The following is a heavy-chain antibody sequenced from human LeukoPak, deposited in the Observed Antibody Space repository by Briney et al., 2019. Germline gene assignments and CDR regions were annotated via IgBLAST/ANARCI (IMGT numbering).Heavy chain of an antibody. Sequence: ASVKVSCKASGYTFTTYYMHWVRQAPGQGLEWMGLINPSGGSTSYAQKFQGRVTMTRDTSTSTVYMELSSLRSEDTAVYYCARGYFSSNSCYGADAFYILGQGTMVTVSS. CDR2: INPSGGST. CDR1: GYTFTTYY. J-gene: IGHJ3*02. D-gene: IGHD2-2*01. V-gene: IGHV1-46*01. CDR3: ARGYFSSNSCYGADAFYI.